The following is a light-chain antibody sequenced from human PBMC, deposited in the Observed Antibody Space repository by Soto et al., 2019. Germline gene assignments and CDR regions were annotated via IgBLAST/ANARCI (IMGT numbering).Light chain of an antibody. CDR2: GVS. CDR3: QQYDNSPIT. CDR1: QPVSSNF. J-gene: IGKJ5*01. Sequence: ELVLTQSPGTLSLSPGESATLSCRASQPVSSNFLAWYPQKPGQAPRLLIYGVSIRASGIPDRCFGSGSGTDFTLTINRLAPEDFEVYYCQQYDNSPITFGQGTRLVIK. V-gene: IGKV3-20*01.